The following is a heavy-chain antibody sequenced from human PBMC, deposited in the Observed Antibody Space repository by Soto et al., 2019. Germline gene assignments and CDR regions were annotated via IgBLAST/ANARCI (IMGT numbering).Heavy chain of an antibody. CDR2: IKQDGSEK. CDR1: GFTFSSYW. V-gene: IGHV3-7*05. CDR3: ATDIRTTREYYYYYYGMDV. D-gene: IGHD3-9*01. Sequence: EVQLVESGGGLVQPGGSLRLSCAASGFTFSSYWMSWVRQAPGKGLEWVANIKQDGSEKYYVDSVKGRFTISRDNAKNSLYLQMNSLRAEDTAVYYCATDIRTTREYYYYYYGMDVWGQGTTVTVSS. J-gene: IGHJ6*02.